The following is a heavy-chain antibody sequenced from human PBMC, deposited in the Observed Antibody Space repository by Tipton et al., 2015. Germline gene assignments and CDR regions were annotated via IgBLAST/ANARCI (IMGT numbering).Heavy chain of an antibody. CDR1: GGSISGYY. CDR2: INHSGST. Sequence: TLSLTCTVSGGSISGYYWTWIRQPPGKGLERIGDINHSGSTNYNPSLMSRVTISVDTSKNQFSLNLTSVTAADTAVYYCARGRYSRYFDLWGRGTLVTVSA. J-gene: IGHJ2*01. CDR3: ARGRYSRYFDL. D-gene: IGHD1-14*01. V-gene: IGHV4-34*01.